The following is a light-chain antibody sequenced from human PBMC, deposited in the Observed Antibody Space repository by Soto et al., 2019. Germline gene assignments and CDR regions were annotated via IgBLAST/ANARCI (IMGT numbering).Light chain of an antibody. V-gene: IGLV1-36*01. J-gene: IGLJ3*02. CDR1: SSNIGNNA. CDR2: YDD. CDR3: AAWDDSLNGPV. Sequence: QSVLTQPPSVSAAPRQRVTISCSGSSSNIGNNAVNWYQQLPGKGPKLLIYYDDLLPSGVSDRFSGSKSGTSASLAISGLQSEDEADYYCAAWDDSLNGPVFGGGTKLTVL.